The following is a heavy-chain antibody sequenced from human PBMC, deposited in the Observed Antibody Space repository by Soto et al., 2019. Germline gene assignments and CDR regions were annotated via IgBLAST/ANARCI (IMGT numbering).Heavy chain of an antibody. CDR3: TRIYCGGDCSGGY. CDR1: GFMFDSFA. D-gene: IGHD2-21*02. V-gene: IGHV3-73*01. CDR2: IRIKVNNYAT. J-gene: IGHJ4*02. Sequence: EVQLVESGGGLVQPGGSLRLHCVGSGFMFDSFAMNWVRQASGKGLEWVGRIRIKVNNYATTYAASVKGRFSISRDDSKNMAYLQMNSLKTEDTAVYYCTRIYCGGDCSGGYWGQGTLVTVSS.